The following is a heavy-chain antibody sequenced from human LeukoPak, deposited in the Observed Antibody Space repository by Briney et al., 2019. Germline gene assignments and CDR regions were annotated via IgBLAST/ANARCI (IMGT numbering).Heavy chain of an antibody. D-gene: IGHD3-3*01. V-gene: IGHV3-53*01. CDR1: GFTVSSTH. CDR2: TYTGGNS. J-gene: IGHJ4*02. CDR3: ATDRGWRTSGYYLYYFEY. Sequence: GGSLRLSCEASGFTVSSTHMVWVRQAPGKGLEWVSVTYTGGNSYYAGSVQGRFIISRDISKNTLYLQMSSLRAEDTAVYYCATDRGWRTSGYYLYYFEYWGQGTLVTYSS.